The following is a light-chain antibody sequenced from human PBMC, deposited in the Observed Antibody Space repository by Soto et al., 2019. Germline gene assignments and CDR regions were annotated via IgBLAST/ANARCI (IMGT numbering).Light chain of an antibody. Sequence: IQMTQSPATLSASVGDRVTITCRASHNIERWMAWYQQKPGKAPSLLIFDSSTLHSGVPSRFSGSGSGTDFTLTISSLQTDDFATNYCQQFAISTTFGQGTKVEVK. CDR3: QQFAISTT. J-gene: IGKJ1*01. CDR1: HNIERW. CDR2: DSS. V-gene: IGKV1-5*01.